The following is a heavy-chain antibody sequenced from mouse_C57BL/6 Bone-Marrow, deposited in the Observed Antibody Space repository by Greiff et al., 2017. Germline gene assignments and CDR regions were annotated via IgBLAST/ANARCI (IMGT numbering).Heavy chain of an antibody. D-gene: IGHD2-5*01. Sequence: EVQLKESGPGLAKPSQTLSLTCSVTGYSITSDYWNWIRKFPGNKLEYMGYISYSGSTYYNPSLKSRISITRDTSKNQYYLQLNSVTTEDTATYYCARSPPYYSNYGYAMDYWGQGTSVTVSS. CDR3: ARSPPYYSNYGYAMDY. CDR1: GYSITSDY. V-gene: IGHV3-8*01. CDR2: ISYSGST. J-gene: IGHJ4*01.